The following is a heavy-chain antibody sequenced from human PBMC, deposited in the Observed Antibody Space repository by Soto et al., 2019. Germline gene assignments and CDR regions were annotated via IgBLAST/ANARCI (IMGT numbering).Heavy chain of an antibody. CDR3: GRGQSRSWYD. J-gene: IGHJ4*02. CDR1: GFSFSSYC. Sequence: GGSLRLSCAASGFSFSSYCMHWVRQAPGKGLVWVSGINSDGSRTSYADSVKGRFTISRDNAKNTLYVQMHSLRAEDTAVYYCGRGQSRSWYDWGQGTLVTVSS. V-gene: IGHV3-74*01. CDR2: INSDGSRT. D-gene: IGHD6-13*01.